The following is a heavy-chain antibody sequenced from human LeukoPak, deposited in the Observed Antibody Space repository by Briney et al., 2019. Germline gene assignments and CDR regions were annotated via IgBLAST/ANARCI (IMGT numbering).Heavy chain of an antibody. CDR2: ISNNGGRT. CDR3: ARDEDTSALSEY. Sequence: VGSLRLSCAVSGFTFGNYAMSWVRQAPGKGLEWGSAISNNGGRTDYADSVKGRFTISRDNSKSTLYLHMDSLRAEDTAVYYCARDEDTSALSEYWGQGTLVTVSS. V-gene: IGHV3-23*01. J-gene: IGHJ4*02. CDR1: GFTFGNYA. D-gene: IGHD2/OR15-2a*01.